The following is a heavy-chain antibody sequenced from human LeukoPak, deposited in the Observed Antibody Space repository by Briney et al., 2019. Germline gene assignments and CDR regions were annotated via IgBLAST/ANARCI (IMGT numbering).Heavy chain of an antibody. D-gene: IGHD6-13*01. CDR3: ARAAAGDNDFDY. J-gene: IGHJ4*02. CDR2: MNPNSGNT. V-gene: IGHV1-8*01. CDR1: GYTFTSYD. Sequence: ASVKVSCKASGYTFTSYDINWVRQATGQGHEWMGWMNPNSGNTGYAQKFQGRVTMTRNTSISTAYMELSSLRSEDTAVYYCARAAAGDNDFDYWGQGTLVTVSS.